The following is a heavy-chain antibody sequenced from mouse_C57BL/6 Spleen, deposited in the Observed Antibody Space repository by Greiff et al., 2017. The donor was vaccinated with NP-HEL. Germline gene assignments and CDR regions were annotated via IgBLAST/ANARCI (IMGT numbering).Heavy chain of an antibody. V-gene: IGHV1-26*01. D-gene: IGHD1-1*01. CDR2: INPNNGGT. Sequence: EVQLQQSGPELVKPGASVKISCKASGYTFTDYYMNWVKQSHGKSLEWIGDINPNNGGTSYNQKFKGKATLTVDKSSSTAYMELRSLTSEDSAVYYCARAYYGSWWFAYWGQGTLVTVSA. CDR3: ARAYYGSWWFAY. CDR1: GYTFTDYY. J-gene: IGHJ3*01.